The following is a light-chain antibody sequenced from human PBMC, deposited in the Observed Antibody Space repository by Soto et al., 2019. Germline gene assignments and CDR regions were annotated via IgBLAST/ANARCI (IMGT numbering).Light chain of an antibody. CDR1: QSVSSSY. J-gene: IGKJ5*01. CDR3: QQYGSSPPIT. V-gene: IGKV3-20*01. CDR2: GAS. Sequence: VLTHSPGTLSLSPEERATLSSRASQSVSSSYLAWYQQKLDQAPRLLHYGASSRATGIPERFSGSGSGRDFTLTISRLEPEDFAVYYCQQYGSSPPITFGQGTRLEIK.